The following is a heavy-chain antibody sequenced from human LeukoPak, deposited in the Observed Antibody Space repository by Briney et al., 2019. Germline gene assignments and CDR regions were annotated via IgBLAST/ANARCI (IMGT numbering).Heavy chain of an antibody. D-gene: IGHD1-1*01. V-gene: IGHV3-7*04. J-gene: IGHJ3*01. CDR1: GFTFSSSW. CDR2: INEVGSDK. Sequence: GGSLRLSCVASGFTFSSSWMSWVRQAPGKGLEWVATINEVGSDKQYMDSVKGRLSISRDNPKNSLYLQMNSPRAEDTAVYFCARHGNWAFDFWSQGTMVTVSS. CDR3: ARHGNWAFDF.